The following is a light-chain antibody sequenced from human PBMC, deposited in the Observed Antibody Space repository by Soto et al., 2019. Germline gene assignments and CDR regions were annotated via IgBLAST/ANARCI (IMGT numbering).Light chain of an antibody. J-gene: IGKJ1*01. CDR1: QSVGSNY. Sequence: EIVLTQSPGTLSLSPGERATLSCRASQSVGSNYLAWFQQKPGQAPRLLIYGASSRATGIPDRFSGSGSGTDFTLTINRLEPEDFAVFYCQQYAYSPRTFGQGTRVEIK. V-gene: IGKV3-20*01. CDR2: GAS. CDR3: QQYAYSPRT.